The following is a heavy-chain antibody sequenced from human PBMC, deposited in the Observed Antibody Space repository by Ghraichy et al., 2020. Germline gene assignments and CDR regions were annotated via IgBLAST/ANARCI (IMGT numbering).Heavy chain of an antibody. CDR2: ISGSGGSA. V-gene: IGHV3-23*01. D-gene: IGHD3-16*01. CDR3: AKRGNDYYYFDY. CDR1: GFTFNTYA. Sequence: GGSLRLSCAASGFTFNTYAMSWVRQAPGKGLEWVSRISGSGGSAYYADSVKGRFTLSRDNSKNTLYLQMNSLRAEDTAVYYCAKRGNDYYYFDYWGQGTLVTVSS. J-gene: IGHJ4*02.